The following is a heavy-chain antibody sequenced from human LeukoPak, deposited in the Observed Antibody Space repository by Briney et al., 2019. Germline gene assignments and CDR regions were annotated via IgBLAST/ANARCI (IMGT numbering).Heavy chain of an antibody. V-gene: IGHV3-21*01. Sequence: GGSLRLSCAASGFTLSNYDMNWVRQAPGKGLEWVSSISTSSRYIYYKDSVRGRFTISRDDAKNSLHLEMNSLRAEDTAVYYCARADCSSSTCYLRRSWFDPWGQGTLVTVSS. CDR3: ARADCSSSTCYLRRSWFDP. D-gene: IGHD2-2*01. J-gene: IGHJ5*02. CDR2: ISTSSRYI. CDR1: GFTLSNYD.